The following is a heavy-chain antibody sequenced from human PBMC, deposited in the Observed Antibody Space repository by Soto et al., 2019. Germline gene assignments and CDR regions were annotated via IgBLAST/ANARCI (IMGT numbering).Heavy chain of an antibody. V-gene: IGHV3-7*01. CDR2: IKQDGSEK. Sequence: GGSLRLSCADSGFTFSSYWMSWVRQAPGKGLEWVANIKQDGSEKYYVDSVKGRFTISRDNAKNSLYLQMNSLRAEDTAVYYCARGRRQYYDFWSGYYFDYWGQGT. CDR3: ARGRRQYYDFWSGYYFDY. D-gene: IGHD3-3*01. J-gene: IGHJ4*02. CDR1: GFTFSSYW.